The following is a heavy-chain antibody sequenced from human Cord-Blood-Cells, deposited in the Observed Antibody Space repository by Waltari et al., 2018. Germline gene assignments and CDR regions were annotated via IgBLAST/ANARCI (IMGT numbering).Heavy chain of an antibody. V-gene: IGHV4-39*07. D-gene: IGHD3-22*01. J-gene: IGHJ5*02. Sequence: QLQLQESGPGLVKPSETLSLTCTVSGGSISSSSYYWGWIRQPPGKGLEWIGSIYYSGNTTYNPSLKSRVTISVDTSKNQFSLKLSSVTAADTAVYYCARQVGYYDSSGYLYNWFDPWGQGTLVTVSS. CDR1: GGSISSSSYY. CDR2: IYYSGNT. CDR3: ARQVGYYDSSGYLYNWFDP.